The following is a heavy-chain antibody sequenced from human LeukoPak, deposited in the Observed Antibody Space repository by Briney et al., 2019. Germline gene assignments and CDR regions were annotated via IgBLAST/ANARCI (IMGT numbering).Heavy chain of an antibody. CDR3: AKDAGWREWLRFGDYYDSSEGYYFDY. J-gene: IGHJ4*02. V-gene: IGHV3-23*01. D-gene: IGHD3-22*01. CDR2: ISGSGGST. Sequence: GGSLRLSCAASGFTFSSYAMSWVRQAPGKGLEWVSAISGSGGSTYYADSVRGRFTISRDNSKNTLYLQMNSLRAEDTAVYYCAKDAGWREWLRFGDYYDSSEGYYFDYWGQGTLVTVSS. CDR1: GFTFSSYA.